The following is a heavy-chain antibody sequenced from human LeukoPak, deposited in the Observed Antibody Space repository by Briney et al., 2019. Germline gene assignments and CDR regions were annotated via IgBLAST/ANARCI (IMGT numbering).Heavy chain of an antibody. CDR3: AREGVGATRLGYYFDY. CDR1: GGSISSGSYY. Sequence: SETLSLTCTVSGGSISSGSYYWSWIRRPAGKGLEWIGRIYTIGSTNYNPSLKSRVTISVDTSKNQFSLKLSSVTAADTAVYYCAREGVGATRLGYYFDYWGQGTLVTVSS. D-gene: IGHD1-26*01. J-gene: IGHJ4*02. V-gene: IGHV4-61*02. CDR2: IYTIGST.